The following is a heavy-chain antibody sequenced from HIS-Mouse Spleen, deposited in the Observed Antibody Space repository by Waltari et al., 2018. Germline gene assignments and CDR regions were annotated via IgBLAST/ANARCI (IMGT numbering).Heavy chain of an antibody. D-gene: IGHD6-6*01. CDR2: IYYSGST. J-gene: IGHJ5*02. CDR1: GGSISSSSYY. Sequence: QLQLQESGPGLVKPSETLSLTCTVSGGSISSSSYYWGWIRQPPGKGLEWIGSIYYSGSTYSNPSLKSRVTISVDTAKNQFSLKLSSVTAADTAVYYCARGREAARRNTFDPWGQGTLVTVSS. CDR3: ARGREAARRNTFDP. V-gene: IGHV4-39*07.